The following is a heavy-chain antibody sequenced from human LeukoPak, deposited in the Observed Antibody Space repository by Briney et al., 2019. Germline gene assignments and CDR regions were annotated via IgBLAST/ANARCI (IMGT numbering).Heavy chain of an antibody. V-gene: IGHV1-8*01. D-gene: IGHD1-26*01. CDR2: MNPNSGNT. CDR3: ARAALDGGSSYYYYYGMDV. CDR1: GYTFTSYD. Sequence: ASVKVSCKASGYTFTSYDINWVRQATGQGLEWMGWMNPNSGNTGYAQKFQGRVTMTRITSISTAYMELSSLRSEDTAVYYCARAALDGGSSYYYYYGMDVWGQGTTVTVSS. J-gene: IGHJ6*02.